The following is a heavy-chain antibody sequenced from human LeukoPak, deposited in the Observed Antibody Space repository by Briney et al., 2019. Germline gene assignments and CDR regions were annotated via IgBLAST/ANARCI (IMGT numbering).Heavy chain of an antibody. J-gene: IGHJ4*02. Sequence: GGSLRLSCAASGFTFSSYAMSWVRQAPGKGLEWVSATSGSGGSTYYADSVKGRFTISRDNSKNTLYLQMNSLRAEDTAVYYCAKEARLLVDSNGYYYGNFDYWGQGTLVTVSS. CDR3: AKEARLLVDSNGYYYGNFDY. CDR2: TSGSGGST. D-gene: IGHD3-22*01. V-gene: IGHV3-23*01. CDR1: GFTFSSYA.